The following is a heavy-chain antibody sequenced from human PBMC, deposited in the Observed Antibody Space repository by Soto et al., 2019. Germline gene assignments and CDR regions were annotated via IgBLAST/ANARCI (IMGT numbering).Heavy chain of an antibody. Sequence: QVQLVQSGAEVKKPGSSVKVSCKASGGTFRNYPITWVRQAPGQGLEWMGRVIPLLDMTNYAQTFQGRVTITADKSTSTSFMELSSLRSDDTAVYYCGRERAPILQDPHYGLDVWGQGTTVTVSS. CDR3: GRERAPILQDPHYGLDV. D-gene: IGHD3-10*01. CDR1: GGTFRNYP. CDR2: VIPLLDMT. J-gene: IGHJ6*02. V-gene: IGHV1-69*04.